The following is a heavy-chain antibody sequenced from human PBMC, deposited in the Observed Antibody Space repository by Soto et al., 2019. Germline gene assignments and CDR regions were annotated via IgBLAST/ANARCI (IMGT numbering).Heavy chain of an antibody. V-gene: IGHV1-2*02. Sequence: ASVKVSCKASGDTFTDYYMHWVRQAPGQGFEWMGWINPKTGGTSYARKFQGRVTMTGDTSISTVYMEVSRLTTDDTAVYYCAREGSAWYKEFDFWGQGTLVTVSS. D-gene: IGHD6-19*01. J-gene: IGHJ4*02. CDR1: GDTFTDYY. CDR3: AREGSAWYKEFDF. CDR2: INPKTGGT.